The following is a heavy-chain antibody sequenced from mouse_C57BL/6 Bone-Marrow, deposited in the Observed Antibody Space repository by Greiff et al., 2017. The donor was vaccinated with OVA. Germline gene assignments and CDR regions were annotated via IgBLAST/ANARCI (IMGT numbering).Heavy chain of an antibody. Sequence: QVQLQQSGPGLVQPSQSLSITCTVSGFSFTSYGVHWVRQSPGKGLEWLGVIWRGGSTDYNAAFMSRLSITKDNSKSQVFFKMNSLQADDTAIYYCAKNYYGSSPYWYFDVWGTGTTVTVSS. CDR3: AKNYYGSSPYWYFDV. V-gene: IGHV2-5*01. J-gene: IGHJ1*03. CDR1: GFSFTSYG. CDR2: IWRGGST. D-gene: IGHD1-1*01.